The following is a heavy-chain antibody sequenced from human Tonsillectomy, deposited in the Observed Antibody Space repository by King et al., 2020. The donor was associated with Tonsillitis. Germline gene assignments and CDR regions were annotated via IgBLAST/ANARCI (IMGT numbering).Heavy chain of an antibody. V-gene: IGHV6-1*01. J-gene: IGHJ6*03. CDR3: ARDLSWNFPPYYYMDV. CDR2: TYYRSHWYY. CDR1: GDSVSGNSAA. Sequence: VQLQQSGPGLVKPSQTLSLTCAISGDSVSGNSAAWSWIRQSPSRGLEWLGRTYYRSHWYYDYAVSVKSRITINPYTSKNQFSLQLNSVTPEDTAVYYCARDLSWNFPPYYYMDVWGKGTTVTVSS. D-gene: IGHD1-7*01.